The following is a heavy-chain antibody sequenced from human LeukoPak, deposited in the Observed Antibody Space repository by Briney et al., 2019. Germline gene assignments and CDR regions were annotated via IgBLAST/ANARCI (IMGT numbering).Heavy chain of an antibody. CDR1: GGSFSGYY. D-gene: IGHD5-18*01. CDR3: ARRAQVDTAMVFDY. V-gene: IGHV4-34*01. Sequence: SETLSLTCAVYGGSFSGYYWSWIRQPPGKGLEWIGEINHSGSTDYNPSLKSRVTISVDTSENQFSLKLSSVTAADTAVYYCARRAQVDTAMVFDYWGQGTLVTVSS. CDR2: INHSGST. J-gene: IGHJ4*02.